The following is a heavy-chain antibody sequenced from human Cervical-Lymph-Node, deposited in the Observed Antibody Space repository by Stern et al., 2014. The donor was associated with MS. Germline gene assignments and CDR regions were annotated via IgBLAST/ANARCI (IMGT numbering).Heavy chain of an antibody. J-gene: IGHJ4*02. V-gene: IGHV3-7*03. Sequence: EVQLLESGGGLVQPGGSLRLSCVTSGFTFSSYWMSWVRQAPGKGLEWVANIRQDGGETKYGDSVKGRFTISRDNAKNSLYLQMNSLRAEDTAIYYCAKTGPITARYDWGQGTLVTVSS. CDR3: AKTGPITARYD. CDR2: IRQDGGET. D-gene: IGHD6-6*01. CDR1: GFTFSSYW.